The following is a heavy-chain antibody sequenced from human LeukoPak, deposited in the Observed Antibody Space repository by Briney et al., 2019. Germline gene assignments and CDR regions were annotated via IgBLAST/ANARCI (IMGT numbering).Heavy chain of an antibody. CDR1: GFTFSNYM. J-gene: IGHJ4*02. CDR3: LRDLNWSLDQ. Sequence: GGSLRLSCAASGFTFSNYMMHWVRQAPGKGLVWVSRIKSDGITITYADSVKGRFTISRDNAKNTLYLQMNSLRAEDTAVYYCLRDLNWSLDQWGQGTLVTVSS. V-gene: IGHV3-74*01. CDR2: IKSDGITI. D-gene: IGHD1-20*01.